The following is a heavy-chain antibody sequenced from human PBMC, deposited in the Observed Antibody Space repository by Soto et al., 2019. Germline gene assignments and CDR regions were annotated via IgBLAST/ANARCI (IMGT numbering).Heavy chain of an antibody. CDR1: GFRFDDYA. J-gene: IGHJ1*01. V-gene: IGHV3-9*01. CDR3: AKDVGYCSSVSCHPHLEH. D-gene: IGHD2-2*01. CDR2: ISWYSGSL. Sequence: EVRLVESGGGLVQPGRSLRLSCAASGFRFDDYAMHWVRQAPGKGLEWVSGISWYSGSLGYVDSVKGRFTISRDNDNNTLYLQMNSLRVEDTAFYYCAKDVGYCSSVSCHPHLEHWGQGALVTVSS.